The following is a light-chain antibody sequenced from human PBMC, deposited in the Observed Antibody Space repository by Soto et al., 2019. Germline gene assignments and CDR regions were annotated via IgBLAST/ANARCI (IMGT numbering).Light chain of an antibody. Sequence: EIVLTQSPGTLSLSPGERATLSCRASQSVTSSYLTWYQQKPGQAPRLLIYGASTRAAGIPDRFSGSGSGTDFTLTISSLEHEDFELYYCQPYGKLHITLRQGTRPE. V-gene: IGKV3-20*01. J-gene: IGKJ5*01. CDR2: GAS. CDR1: QSVTSSY. CDR3: QPYGKLHIT.